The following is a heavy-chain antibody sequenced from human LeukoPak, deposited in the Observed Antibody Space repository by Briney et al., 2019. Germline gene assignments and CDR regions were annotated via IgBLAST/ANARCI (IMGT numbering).Heavy chain of an antibody. CDR2: INPSGGST. D-gene: IGHD3-10*01. Sequence: VPVKVSCKASGYSFTSYYMHWVRQAPGQGLEWMGIINPSGGSTSYAQKFQGRVTMTRDTSTSTVYMELSSLRSEDTAVYYCARDHLAGRSPHYVVDVWGQGTTVT. J-gene: IGHJ6*02. CDR3: ARDHLAGRSPHYVVDV. CDR1: GYSFTSYY. V-gene: IGHV1-46*01.